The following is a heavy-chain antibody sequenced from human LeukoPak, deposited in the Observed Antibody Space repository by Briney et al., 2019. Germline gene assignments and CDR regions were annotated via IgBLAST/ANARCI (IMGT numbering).Heavy chain of an antibody. V-gene: IGHV4-34*01. J-gene: IGHJ4*02. Sequence: SETLSLTCAVYGGSFSGYYWSWIRQPPGKGLEWIGEINHSGSTNYNPSLKSRVTISVDTSKNQFSLKLSSVTAADTAVYYCARWSPLRFGEFPRFDYWGQGTLVTVSS. CDR1: GGSFSGYY. CDR3: ARWSPLRFGEFPRFDY. D-gene: IGHD3-10*01. CDR2: INHSGST.